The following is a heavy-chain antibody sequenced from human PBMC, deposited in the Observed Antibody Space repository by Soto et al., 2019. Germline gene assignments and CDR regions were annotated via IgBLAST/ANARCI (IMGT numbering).Heavy chain of an antibody. Sequence: SGGSLRLSCAASGFTFSSYAMSWVRQAPGKGLEWVSAISGSGGSTYYADSVKGRFTISRDNSKNTLYLQMNSLRAEDTAVYYCAKDQYSGYDCFDYWGQGTLVTVSS. V-gene: IGHV3-23*01. CDR1: GFTFSSYA. D-gene: IGHD5-12*01. CDR2: ISGSGGST. CDR3: AKDQYSGYDCFDY. J-gene: IGHJ4*02.